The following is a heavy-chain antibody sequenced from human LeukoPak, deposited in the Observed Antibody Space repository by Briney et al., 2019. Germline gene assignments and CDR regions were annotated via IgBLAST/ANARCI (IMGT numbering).Heavy chain of an antibody. V-gene: IGHV3-11*03. D-gene: IGHD6-19*01. CDR2: ISSSSCYT. J-gene: IGHJ4*02. CDR3: ASLKYSSGWYPFDY. Sequence: GGSLRLSCAASGFTFSDYYMSWIRQAPGKGLEWVSYISSSSCYTNYADSVKGRFTISRDNAKNSLYLQMNSLRAEDTAVYYCASLKYSSGWYPFDYWGQGTLVTVSS. CDR1: GFTFSDYY.